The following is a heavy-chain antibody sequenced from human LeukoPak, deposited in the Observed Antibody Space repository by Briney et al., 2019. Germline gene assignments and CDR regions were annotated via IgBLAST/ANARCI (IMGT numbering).Heavy chain of an antibody. Sequence: GGSLRLSCAASGFTVSSNYMSWVRQAPGKGLEWVSVIYSGGSTYYADSVKGRFTISRDNSKNTLYLQMNSLRAEDTAVYYCVRAVAGTGIPFDYWGQGTLVTVSS. V-gene: IGHV3-66*01. CDR3: VRAVAGTGIPFDY. CDR1: GFTVSSNY. CDR2: IYSGGST. D-gene: IGHD6-19*01. J-gene: IGHJ4*02.